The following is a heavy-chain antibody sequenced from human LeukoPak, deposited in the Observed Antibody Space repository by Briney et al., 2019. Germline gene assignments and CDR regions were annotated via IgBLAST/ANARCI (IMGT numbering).Heavy chain of an antibody. CDR1: GFTVSSNY. CDR3: ARDLSSSSFDY. CDR2: IGSAGTYI. V-gene: IGHV3-21*01. D-gene: IGHD6-6*01. J-gene: IGHJ4*02. Sequence: GGSLRLSCAASGFTVSSNYMSWVRQAPGKGLEWVSSIGSAGTYIYYADSINGRFTISRDNAKNSLYLQMDSLRVEDTALYYCARDLSSSSFDYWGQGTLVTVS.